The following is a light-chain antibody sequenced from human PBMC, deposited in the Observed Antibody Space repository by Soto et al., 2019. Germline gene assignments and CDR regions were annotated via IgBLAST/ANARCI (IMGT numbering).Light chain of an antibody. V-gene: IGKV1-9*01. J-gene: IGKJ4*01. CDR3: QQRNRDHLT. Sequence: DIQLTQSPSFLSASVGDRVTITCRASQGISSYLAWYQQKPGKAPKLLIYAASTLQSGVPSRFSGSGSGTEFTLTISSLQPEDFATYYCQQRNRDHLTFCGGTKVDIK. CDR1: QGISSY. CDR2: AAS.